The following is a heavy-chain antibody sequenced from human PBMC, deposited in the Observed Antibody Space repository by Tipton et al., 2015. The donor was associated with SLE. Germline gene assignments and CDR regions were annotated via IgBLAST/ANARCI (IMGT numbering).Heavy chain of an antibody. J-gene: IGHJ6*02. CDR2: IYSGGSST. CDR3: ARDSRPHAYHYYGMDV. V-gene: IGHV3-23*03. CDR1: GFTFGDYA. Sequence: SLRLSCTASGFTFGDYAMSWFRQAPGKGLEWVSVIYSGGSSTYYADSVKGRFTISRDNSKNTLYLQMNSLRAEDTAVYYCARDSRPHAYHYYGMDVWGQGTTVTVSS.